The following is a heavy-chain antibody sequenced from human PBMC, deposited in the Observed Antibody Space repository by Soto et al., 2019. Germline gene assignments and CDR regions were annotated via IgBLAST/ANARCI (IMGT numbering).Heavy chain of an antibody. CDR3: ARSSGWFDY. Sequence: PSGTLSITCTVSGVSISSYYWSWIRQPPGKGLEWIGYIHYSGSTNYNPSLKSRVTISVDTSKNQFSLKLSSVTAADTAVYYCARSSGWFDYWGQGTLVTVSS. V-gene: IGHV4-59*01. CDR2: IHYSGST. D-gene: IGHD6-19*01. CDR1: GVSISSYY. J-gene: IGHJ4*02.